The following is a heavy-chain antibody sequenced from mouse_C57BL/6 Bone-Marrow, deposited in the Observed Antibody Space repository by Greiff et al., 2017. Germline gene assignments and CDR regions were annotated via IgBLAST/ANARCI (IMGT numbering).Heavy chain of an antibody. Sequence: EVMLVESGGGLVKPGGSLKLSCAASGFTFSSYAMSWVRPTPEKRLEWVATISDGGSYTYSPDNVKGRFTISRDNAKNNLYLQMSHLKSEDTAMYYCARDQGGSPDYWGQGTTLTVSS. V-gene: IGHV5-4*01. J-gene: IGHJ2*01. CDR2: ISDGGSYT. CDR1: GFTFSSYA. CDR3: ARDQGGSPDY. D-gene: IGHD1-1*01.